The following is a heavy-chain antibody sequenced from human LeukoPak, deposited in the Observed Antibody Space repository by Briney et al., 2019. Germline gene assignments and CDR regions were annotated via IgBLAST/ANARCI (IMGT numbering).Heavy chain of an antibody. D-gene: IGHD3-3*01. CDR1: GFTFSSYS. Sequence: AGGSLRLSCAASGFTFSSYSMTWVRQAPGKGLEWVSSISRTSSDIYYADSVKGRITISRDNSKNTLYLQMNSLRAEDTAVYYCAKSSRFGEYYFDYWGQGTLVTVSS. CDR2: ISRTSSDI. V-gene: IGHV3-21*04. CDR3: AKSSRFGEYYFDY. J-gene: IGHJ4*02.